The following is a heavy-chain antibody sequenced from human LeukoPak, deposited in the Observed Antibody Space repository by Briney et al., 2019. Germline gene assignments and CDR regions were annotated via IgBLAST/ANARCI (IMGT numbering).Heavy chain of an antibody. V-gene: IGHV4-38-2*02. CDR2: IYHSGST. Sequence: SKTLSLTCTVSGYSISSGYYWGWIRQPPGKGLEWIGSIYHSGSTYYNPSLKSRVTISVDTSKNQFSLKLSSVTAADTAVYYCARVSKPAAIWSSRMRRGSFDYWGQGTLVTVSS. J-gene: IGHJ4*02. CDR1: GYSISSGYY. CDR3: ARVSKPAAIWSSRMRRGSFDY. D-gene: IGHD2-2*01.